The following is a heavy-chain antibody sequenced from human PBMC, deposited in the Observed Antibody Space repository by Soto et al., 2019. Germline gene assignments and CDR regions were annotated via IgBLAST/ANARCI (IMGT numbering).Heavy chain of an antibody. CDR2: ISAYNGNT. Sequence: QVQQVQSGAEVKKPGASVKVSCKASGYTFTSYGISWVRQAPGQGLEWMGWISAYNGNTNYAQKLQGRVTMTTDTSTSTAYMELRSLRSDDTAVYYCARDRRVQGIYYYGMDVWGQGTTVTVSS. V-gene: IGHV1-18*01. CDR1: GYTFTSYG. CDR3: ARDRRVQGIYYYGMDV. J-gene: IGHJ6*02.